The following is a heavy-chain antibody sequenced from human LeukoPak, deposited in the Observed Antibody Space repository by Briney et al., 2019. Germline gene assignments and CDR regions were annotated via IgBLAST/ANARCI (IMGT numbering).Heavy chain of an antibody. V-gene: IGHV4-61*02. Sequence: SETLSLTCTVSGGSISSGSYYWSWIRQPAGKGLEWIGRIYTSGSTNHNPSLKSRVTISVDTSKNQFSLKLSSVTAADTAVYYCARSIAAAGAVDYWGQGTLVTVSS. J-gene: IGHJ4*02. CDR1: GGSISSGSYY. CDR3: ARSIAAAGAVDY. D-gene: IGHD6-13*01. CDR2: IYTSGST.